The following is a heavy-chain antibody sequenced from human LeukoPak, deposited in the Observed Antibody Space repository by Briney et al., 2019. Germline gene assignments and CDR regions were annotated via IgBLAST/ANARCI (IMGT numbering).Heavy chain of an antibody. J-gene: IGHJ4*02. Sequence: PGGSLRLSCAASGFTVSSNSMSWVRQAPGKGLEWVSVIISGGNTYHADSVKGRFTISRDNSKNTLYLQMNSLRAEDTAVYYCARDRPCDFRGQGTLVTVSS. CDR3: ARDRPCDF. CDR2: IISGGNT. V-gene: IGHV3-66*01. CDR1: GFTVSSNS.